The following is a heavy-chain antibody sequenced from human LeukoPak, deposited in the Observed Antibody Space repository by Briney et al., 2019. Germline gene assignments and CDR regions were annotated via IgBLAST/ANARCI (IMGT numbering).Heavy chain of an antibody. D-gene: IGHD4-11*01. CDR1: GGSISSSSYY. CDR3: ARDRPYYSDNSGRKPYYGFDV. V-gene: IGHV4-39*07. CDR2: IYYSGST. J-gene: IGHJ3*01. Sequence: SETLSLTCTVSGGSISSSSYYWGWIRQPPGKGLEWIGSIYYSGSTYYNPSLKSRVTISVDTSKNQFSLRLQSVTAADTAVYYCARDRPYYSDNSGRKPYYGFDVWGQGIMVTVSS.